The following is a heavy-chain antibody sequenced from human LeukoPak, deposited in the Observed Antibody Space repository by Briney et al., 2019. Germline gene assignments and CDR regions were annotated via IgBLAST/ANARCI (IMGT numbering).Heavy chain of an antibody. CDR3: AKVKGSGPMGWYFDL. Sequence: HPGGSLRLSCAASGFTFSSYAMSWVRQAPGKGLEWVSAISGSGGSTYYADSVKGRFTISRDNSKNTLYLQMNSLRAEDTAVYYCAKVKGSGPMGWYFDLWGRGTLVTVSS. CDR1: GFTFSSYA. CDR2: ISGSGGST. V-gene: IGHV3-23*01. D-gene: IGHD6-19*01. J-gene: IGHJ2*01.